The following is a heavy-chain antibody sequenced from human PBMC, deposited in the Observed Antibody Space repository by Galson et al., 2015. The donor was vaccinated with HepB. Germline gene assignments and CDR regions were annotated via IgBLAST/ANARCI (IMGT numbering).Heavy chain of an antibody. Sequence: SLRLSCAASGFTFSDHYMDWVRQAPGKGLEWVGRTRKKTNSYTTEYAASVRGRFTISRDDSVNSLYLQLNSLKTEDTAVYYCVRVIDENYFDCWGQGTLVTVSS. J-gene: IGHJ4*02. CDR2: TRKKTNSYTT. CDR3: VRVIDENYFDC. V-gene: IGHV3-72*01. CDR1: GFTFSDHY.